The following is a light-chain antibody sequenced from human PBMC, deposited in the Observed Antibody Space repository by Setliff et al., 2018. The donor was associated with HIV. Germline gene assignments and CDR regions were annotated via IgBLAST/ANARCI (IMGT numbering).Light chain of an antibody. V-gene: IGLV3-21*03. CDR2: DDS. J-gene: IGLJ1*01. Sequence: SSELPQPPSVSVAPGKTARITCGGNNIGSKSVHWYQQKPGQAPVLVVYDDSHRPSGIPERFSGSKSGNTATLTISRVEAGDEADYYCQVWDSSSDHHVFGTGTKVTVL. CDR1: NIGSKS. CDR3: QVWDSSSDHHV.